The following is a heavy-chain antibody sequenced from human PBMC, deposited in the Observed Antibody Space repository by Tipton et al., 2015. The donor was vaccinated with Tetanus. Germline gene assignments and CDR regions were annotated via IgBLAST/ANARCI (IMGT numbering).Heavy chain of an antibody. Sequence: SLRLSCAASGFKFSSYSMSWVRQSPGKGLEWVSSISTSSSYKKYADSVRGRFTISRDNSKNTLYLQMNSLRAEDTAVYYCAKVSGGYDLYYYYGMDVWGQGTTVTVSS. D-gene: IGHD5-12*01. J-gene: IGHJ6*02. V-gene: IGHV3-21*04. CDR1: GFKFSSYS. CDR3: AKVSGGYDLYYYYGMDV. CDR2: ISTSSSYK.